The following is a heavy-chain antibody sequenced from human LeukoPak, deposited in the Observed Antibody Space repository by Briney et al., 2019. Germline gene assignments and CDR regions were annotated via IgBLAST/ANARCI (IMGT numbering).Heavy chain of an antibody. CDR2: ISYDASNK. Sequence: GGSLRLSCAASGFTFSSSGMHWVRQAPGMGLEWVAGISYDASNKYYAYSVRGTCTFSRANSKTTQYLQLNTLRAEATAAYYCAKDLEWETIGGVFDIWGQGTMVTVSS. CDR1: GFTFSSSG. CDR3: AKDLEWETIGGVFDI. J-gene: IGHJ3*02. V-gene: IGHV3-30*18. D-gene: IGHD3-3*01.